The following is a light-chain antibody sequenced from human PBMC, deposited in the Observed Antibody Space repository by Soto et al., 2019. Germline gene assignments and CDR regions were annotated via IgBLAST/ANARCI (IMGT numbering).Light chain of an antibody. Sequence: DIQMTQSPSTLSASVGDRVTITCRARQSISNVLAWYEQKPGKAPKVLIYKASSLESGVPSRFSGSGSGTEFTLTISSLQPDDFATYYCQQSNTYPITFGQGTRLEI. V-gene: IGKV1-5*03. CDR1: QSISNV. CDR3: QQSNTYPIT. J-gene: IGKJ5*01. CDR2: KAS.